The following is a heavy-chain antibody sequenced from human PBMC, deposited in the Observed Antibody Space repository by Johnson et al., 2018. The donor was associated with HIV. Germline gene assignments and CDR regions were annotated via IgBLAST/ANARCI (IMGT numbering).Heavy chain of an antibody. CDR1: GFTFSSYW. Sequence: VQLVESGGGLVQPGGSLRLSCAASGFTFSSYWMSWVRQAPGKGLEWVANIKQDGSEKYYVDSVKGRFTISRDNAKNSMYLQMNSLRAEDTAVYYCARRLAHYYDTGGALYIWGQGTMVTVSS. J-gene: IGHJ3*02. CDR2: IKQDGSEK. V-gene: IGHV3-7*01. D-gene: IGHD3-22*01. CDR3: ARRLAHYYDTGGALYI.